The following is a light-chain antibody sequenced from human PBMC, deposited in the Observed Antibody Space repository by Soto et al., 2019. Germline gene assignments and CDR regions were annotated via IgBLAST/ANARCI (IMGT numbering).Light chain of an antibody. CDR1: QSVSSTF. CDR3: QQFDSSVT. CDR2: GAS. J-gene: IGKJ1*01. Sequence: EIVLTQSPGSLSLSPGERATLACRASQSVSSTFFAWYQQRPGQAPRLLMYGASSRATGIPERFSGSGSGTYFTLTISRLEPGGFAVYYCQQFDSSVTFGQGTKVEIK. V-gene: IGKV3-20*01.